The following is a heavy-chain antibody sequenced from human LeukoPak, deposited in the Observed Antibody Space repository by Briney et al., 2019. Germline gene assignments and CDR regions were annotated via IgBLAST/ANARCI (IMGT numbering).Heavy chain of an antibody. CDR1: GFTFSSYW. CDR3: AKDREFRGVTPYFDY. CDR2: IKQDGSEK. Sequence: PGGSLRLSCAASGFTFSSYWMSWVRQAPGKGLEWVANIKQDGSEKYYVDSVKGRFTISRDNAKNSLYLQMNSLRAEDTAVYYCAKDREFRGVTPYFDYWGQGTLVTVSS. V-gene: IGHV3-7*01. D-gene: IGHD3-10*01. J-gene: IGHJ4*02.